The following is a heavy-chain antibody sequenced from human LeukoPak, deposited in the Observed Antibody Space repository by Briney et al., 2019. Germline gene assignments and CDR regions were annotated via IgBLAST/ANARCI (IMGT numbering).Heavy chain of an antibody. D-gene: IGHD3-10*01. Sequence: GGSLRLSCAASGFTFSSYEMNWVRQAPGKGLEWVSHISGSGENIYYADSVKGRFTISRDNTKNLLYLQMNSLRAEDTAVYYCARDWATTWYGEYFDHWGQGTLVTVPS. CDR1: GFTFSSYE. CDR3: ARDWATTWYGEYFDH. J-gene: IGHJ4*02. V-gene: IGHV3-48*03. CDR2: ISGSGENI.